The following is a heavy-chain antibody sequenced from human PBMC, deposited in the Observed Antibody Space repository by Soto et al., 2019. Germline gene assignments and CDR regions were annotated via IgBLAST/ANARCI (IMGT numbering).Heavy chain of an antibody. CDR3: ARDVEMYSRNWFYFDY. V-gene: IGHV4-31*03. J-gene: IGHJ4*02. Sequence: QVQLQESGPGLVKPSQTLSLTCTVSGGSISSGGSISGGAYYWSWIRQFPGKGLEWIGYISYTGTTYYNPSLKSRVTVSLDTSKNQFSLKLSSVTAADTAVYHCARDVEMYSRNWFYFDYWGQGILVTVSS. CDR2: ISYTGTT. CDR1: GGSISSGGSISGGAYY. D-gene: IGHD6-13*01.